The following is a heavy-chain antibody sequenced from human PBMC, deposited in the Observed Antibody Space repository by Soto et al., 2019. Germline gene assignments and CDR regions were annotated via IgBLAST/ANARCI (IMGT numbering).Heavy chain of an antibody. Sequence: GGSLRLSCAASGFTFSSYAMHWVRQVPGKGLEWVAVISYDGSNKYYADSVKGRFTISRDNSKNTLYLQMNSLRAEDTAVYYCARDRYDFRSGFHFLFDYWGQGTLVTVSS. CDR1: GFTFSSYA. V-gene: IGHV3-30-3*01. J-gene: IGHJ4*02. D-gene: IGHD3-3*01. CDR3: ARDRYDFRSGFHFLFDY. CDR2: ISYDGSNK.